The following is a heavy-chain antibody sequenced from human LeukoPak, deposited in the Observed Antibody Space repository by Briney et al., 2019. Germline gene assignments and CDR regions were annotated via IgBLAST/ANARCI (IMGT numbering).Heavy chain of an antibody. CDR2: FDPEDGET. V-gene: IGHV1-24*01. CDR3: ATDPPGWVTTTFDY. D-gene: IGHD6-19*01. J-gene: IGHJ4*02. Sequence: ASVKVSCKVSGYTLTELSMHWVRQAPGKGLEWMGGFDPEDGETIYAQKFQGRVTMTEDTSTDTAYMELSSLRSEDTAVYYCATDPPGWVTTTFDYWGQGNLVTVSS. CDR1: GYTLTELS.